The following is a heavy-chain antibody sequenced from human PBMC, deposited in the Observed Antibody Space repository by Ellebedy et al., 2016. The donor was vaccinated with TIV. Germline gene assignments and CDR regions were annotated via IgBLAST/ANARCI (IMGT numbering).Heavy chain of an antibody. CDR1: GFTFSSYW. D-gene: IGHD3-10*01. V-gene: IGHV3-74*01. CDR3: ARAVGRIDY. CDR2: INSDGSST. J-gene: IGHJ4*02. Sequence: GESLKISCAASGFTFSSYWMHWVRQAPGKGLVWVSRINSDGSSTSYADSVKGRFTISRDNAKNSLYLQMNSLRAEDTAVYYCARAVGRIDYWGQGTLVTVSS.